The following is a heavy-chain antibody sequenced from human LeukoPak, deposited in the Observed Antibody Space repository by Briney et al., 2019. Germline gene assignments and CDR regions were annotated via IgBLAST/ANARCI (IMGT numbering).Heavy chain of an antibody. CDR1: GGSISSYY. Sequence: PSETLSLTCTVSGGSISSYYWNWIRQPPGKGLEWIGYIYYSGSTNYNPSLKSRVTISVDTSKKEFSLKLSSVTAADTAVYYCARDPVDQPYWFFDLWGRGTLVTVSS. J-gene: IGHJ2*01. CDR2: IYYSGST. V-gene: IGHV4-59*01. CDR3: ARDPVDQPYWFFDL. D-gene: IGHD2-2*01.